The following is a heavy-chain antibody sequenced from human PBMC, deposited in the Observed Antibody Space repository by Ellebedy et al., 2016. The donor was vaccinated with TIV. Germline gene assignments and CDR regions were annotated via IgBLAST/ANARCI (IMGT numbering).Heavy chain of an antibody. J-gene: IGHJ4*02. CDR3: ARAYRQSWYVWDQ. Sequence: MPSETLSLTCTVSGGSISTHYWSRIRQPPGKGLEWIGYRFYNGNTNYNPSLKSRVTISMDTSKNKLSLNLTSVTAADTAVYYCARAYRQSWYVWDQWGQGTLVTVSS. CDR1: GGSISTHY. D-gene: IGHD3-16*01. CDR2: RFYNGNT. V-gene: IGHV4-59*08.